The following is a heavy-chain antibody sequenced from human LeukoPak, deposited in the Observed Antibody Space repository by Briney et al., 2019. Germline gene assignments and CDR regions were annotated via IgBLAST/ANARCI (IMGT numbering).Heavy chain of an antibody. V-gene: IGHV3-23*01. CDR3: AKDHFPRRVGYNGGESDY. CDR1: GFTFGDYV. Sequence: GGSLRLSCTASGFTFGDYVMNWVRQAPGKGLEWVSSISGSGDSTDYADSVKGRFTISRDNSKNTLYLQMNSLRVEDTAVYYCAKDHFPRRVGYNGGESDYWGQGTLVTISS. J-gene: IGHJ4*02. D-gene: IGHD5-24*01. CDR2: ISGSGDST.